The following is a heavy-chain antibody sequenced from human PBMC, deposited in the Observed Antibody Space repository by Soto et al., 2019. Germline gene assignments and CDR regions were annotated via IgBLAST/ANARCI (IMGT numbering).Heavy chain of an antibody. Sequence: EVQLLESGGGLVQPGGSLRLSCAASGFTFSSFTMSWVRQAPRKGLEWVSGISGSGGSTYYADSVKGRFTISRDNSRNTLYLHMNSLRAEDTAVYYCAKARPSFDDWGQGTLVTVSS. CDR3: AKARPSFDD. CDR1: GFTFSSFT. V-gene: IGHV3-23*01. CDR2: ISGSGGST. J-gene: IGHJ4*02.